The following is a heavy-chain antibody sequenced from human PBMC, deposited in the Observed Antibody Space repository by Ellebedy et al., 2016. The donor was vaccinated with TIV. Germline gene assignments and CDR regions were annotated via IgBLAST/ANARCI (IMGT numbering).Heavy chain of an antibody. D-gene: IGHD3-22*01. Sequence: GGSLRLXXAASRFTFSSYAMSWVRQAPGKGLEWVSAISGSGGSTYYADSVQGRFTISRDNSKNTLYLQMNSLRAEDTAVYYCAKGMIVVVMDWYFDLWGRGTLVTVSS. CDR2: ISGSGGST. V-gene: IGHV3-23*01. CDR3: AKGMIVVVMDWYFDL. CDR1: RFTFSSYA. J-gene: IGHJ2*01.